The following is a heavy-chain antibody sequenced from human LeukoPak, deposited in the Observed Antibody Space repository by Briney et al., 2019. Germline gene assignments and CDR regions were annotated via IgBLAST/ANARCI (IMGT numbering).Heavy chain of an antibody. V-gene: IGHV4-39*01. Sequence: PSETLSLACTVSGGSISSSSYYWVRLRPPPGLGLEWIGSIYYSGSTYYNPSLKSRVTISVDTSKNQFSLKLSSVTAADTAVYYCATRYCSGGSCYAVDYWGQGTLVTVSS. CDR3: ATRYCSGGSCYAVDY. D-gene: IGHD2-15*01. CDR1: GGSISSSSYY. CDR2: IYYSGST. J-gene: IGHJ4*02.